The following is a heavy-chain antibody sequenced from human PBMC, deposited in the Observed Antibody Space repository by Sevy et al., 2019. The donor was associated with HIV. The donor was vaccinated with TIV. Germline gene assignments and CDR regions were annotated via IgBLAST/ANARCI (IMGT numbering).Heavy chain of an antibody. Sequence: GGSLRLSCAASGFTFSSHAMSWVRRPPGMGLEWDSAISGSGGTTYYADSVKGRFTISRDNSKNTLYLQMNGLRAEDTAIYYCARAFTGGYQQPFDYWGQGTLVTVSS. D-gene: IGHD1-26*01. CDR2: ISGSGGTT. CDR1: GFTFSSHA. J-gene: IGHJ4*02. CDR3: ARAFTGGYQQPFDY. V-gene: IGHV3-23*01.